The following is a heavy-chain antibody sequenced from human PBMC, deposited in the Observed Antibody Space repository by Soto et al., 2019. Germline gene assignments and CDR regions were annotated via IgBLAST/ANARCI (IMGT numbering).Heavy chain of an antibody. CDR1: GVSVSSGSYY. V-gene: IGHV4-61*01. J-gene: IGHJ4*02. CDR3: ARLGRYSRNEDY. Sequence: PSETLSLTCTVSGVSVSSGSYYWSWIRQPPGKGLEWIGYIYYSGSTNYNPSLKSRVTISVDTSKNQFSLKLSSVTAADTAVYYCARLGRYSRNEDYWGQGTLVTVSS. D-gene: IGHD6-13*01. CDR2: IYYSGST.